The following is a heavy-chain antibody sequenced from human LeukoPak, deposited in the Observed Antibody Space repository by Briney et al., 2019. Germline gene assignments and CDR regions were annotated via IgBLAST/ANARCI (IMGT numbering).Heavy chain of an antibody. Sequence: TSETLSLTCTVSGGSISSSSYYWGWIRQPPGKGLEWIGSIYYSGSTYYNPSLKSRVTISVDTSKNQFSLKLSSVTAADTAVYYCARTTMVRGVLYSNWFDPWGQGTLVTVSS. J-gene: IGHJ5*02. D-gene: IGHD3-10*01. CDR3: ARTTMVRGVLYSNWFDP. V-gene: IGHV4-39*07. CDR1: GGSISSSSYY. CDR2: IYYSGST.